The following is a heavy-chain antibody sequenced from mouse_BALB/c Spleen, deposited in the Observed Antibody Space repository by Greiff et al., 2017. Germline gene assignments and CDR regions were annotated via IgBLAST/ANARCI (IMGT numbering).Heavy chain of an antibody. D-gene: IGHD1-1*01. Sequence: GQLQQSGAELAKPGASVKMSCKASGYTFTSYWMHWVKQRPGQGLEWIGYINPSTGYTEYNQKFKDKATLTADKSSSTAYMQLSSLTSEDSAVYYCARSRTTDYWGQGTTLTVSS. CDR1: GYTFTSYW. V-gene: IGHV1-7*01. CDR3: ARSRTTDY. CDR2: INPSTGYT. J-gene: IGHJ2*01.